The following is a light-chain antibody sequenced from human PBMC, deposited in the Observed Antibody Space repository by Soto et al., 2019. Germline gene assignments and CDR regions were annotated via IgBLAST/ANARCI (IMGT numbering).Light chain of an antibody. V-gene: IGKV1-27*01. Sequence: DFPMTPSPPALSAPVGVIVTITCRTRPGISNYLSWYQQKPGKVPKILIYAASTLQSAVPSRFSGSECGTGFTLTNSSLQPEAVATYYCQKYNRAHTWTFGQGNMVESK. CDR1: PGISNY. J-gene: IGKJ1*01. CDR2: AAS. CDR3: QKYNRAHTWT.